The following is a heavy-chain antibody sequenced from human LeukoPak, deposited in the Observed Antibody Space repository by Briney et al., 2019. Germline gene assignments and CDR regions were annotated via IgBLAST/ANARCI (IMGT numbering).Heavy chain of an antibody. V-gene: IGHV3-30*04. Sequence: GRSLRLSCAASGFTLSTYNIHWVRQAPGKGLEWVAVISYDGSNKWYADSVKGRFTISRDNSKNTLYLQMNSLRAEDTAVYYCARTGSSWHYFDYWGQGTLVTVSS. D-gene: IGHD6-13*01. CDR3: ARTGSSWHYFDY. CDR2: ISYDGSNK. CDR1: GFTLSTYN. J-gene: IGHJ4*02.